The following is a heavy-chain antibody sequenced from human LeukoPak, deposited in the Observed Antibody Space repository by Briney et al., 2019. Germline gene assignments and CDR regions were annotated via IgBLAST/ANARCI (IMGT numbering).Heavy chain of an antibody. CDR3: ARGRYVTTRGGAAAGFLDY. CDR1: GGSFSGHY. CDR2: INHGGST. D-gene: IGHD6-13*01. Sequence: SETLSLTCAVSGGSFSGHYWNWLRQPPGKGLEWIGEINHGGSTNYNPSLKSRVTISVDTSQNQFSLRLSSVTAADTAVYYCARGRYVTTRGGAAAGFLDYWGQGTLVTVST. J-gene: IGHJ4*02. V-gene: IGHV4-34*01.